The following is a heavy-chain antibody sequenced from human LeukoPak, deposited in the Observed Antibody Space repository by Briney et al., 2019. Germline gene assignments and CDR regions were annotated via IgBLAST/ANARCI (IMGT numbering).Heavy chain of an antibody. Sequence: SETLSLTCAVYGGSFSGYYWSWIRQPPGKGLEWIGEINHSGSTNYNPSLKSRVTISVDTSKNQFSLKLSSVTAADTAVYYCARGRCSGGSCYRGRGADFDYWGQGTLVTVSS. CDR3: ARGRCSGGSCYRGRGADFDY. CDR1: GGSFSGYY. J-gene: IGHJ4*02. V-gene: IGHV4-34*01. CDR2: INHSGST. D-gene: IGHD2-15*01.